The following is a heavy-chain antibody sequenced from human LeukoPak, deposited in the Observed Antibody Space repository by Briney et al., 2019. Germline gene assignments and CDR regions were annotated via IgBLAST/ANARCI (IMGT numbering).Heavy chain of an antibody. CDR1: GFTFSVSA. D-gene: IGHD6-6*01. V-gene: IGHV3-73*01. CDR2: IRNKANNYAT. Sequence: GGSLRLSCVASGFTFSVSAMHWVRQASGKGLGWVGRIRNKANNYATAYAASLKGRFTISRDDSKNTAYLQMNSLETEDTAMYYCTYTSSSGVVYWGQGTLVTVSS. J-gene: IGHJ4*02. CDR3: TYTSSSGVVY.